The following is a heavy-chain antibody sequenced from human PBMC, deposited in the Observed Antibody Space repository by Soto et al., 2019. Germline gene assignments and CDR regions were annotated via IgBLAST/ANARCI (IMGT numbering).Heavy chain of an antibody. CDR2: ISYDGSNK. CDR3: AKAPYDSSDYYWRHALDI. V-gene: IGHV3-30*18. J-gene: IGHJ3*02. CDR1: GFTFSSYG. Sequence: PGGPMPHFCAASGFTFSSYGMHWVRQTPSKGLEWVAVISYDGSNKYYADSVKGRFTISRDNSKNTLYLQMNSLRAEDTAVYYCAKAPYDSSDYYWRHALDIWGQGTMVSVSS. D-gene: IGHD3-22*01.